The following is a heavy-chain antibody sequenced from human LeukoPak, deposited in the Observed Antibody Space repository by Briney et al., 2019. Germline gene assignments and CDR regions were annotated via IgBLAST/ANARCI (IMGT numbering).Heavy chain of an antibody. CDR2: ISGSGKTI. J-gene: IGHJ4*02. Sequence: AGGSLRLSCAASGFMFSSYQMNWVRQAPEKGREWVSYISGSGKTIFYSDSVRGRFTISRDNAKNSLYLQMNSLRAEDTAIYYCARVDYELYYDILTGYYYFNNWGQGTLVTVSS. CDR1: GFMFSSYQ. V-gene: IGHV3-48*03. CDR3: ARVDYELYYDILTGYYYFNN. D-gene: IGHD3-9*01.